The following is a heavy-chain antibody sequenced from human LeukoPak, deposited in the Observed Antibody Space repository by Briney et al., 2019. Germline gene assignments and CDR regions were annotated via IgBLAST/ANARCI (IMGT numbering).Heavy chain of an antibody. V-gene: IGHV3-15*01. CDR1: GFTFSNAW. CDR3: TTDPVVSGVDY. J-gene: IGHJ4*02. Sequence: GGSLRLSCAASGFTFSNAWKSWVRQAPAKGLEWVGRIKSKTDGGTTDYAAPVKGRFTISTDDSKNTLYLQMNSLKTEDTAVYYCTTDPVVSGVDYWGQGTLVTVSS. D-gene: IGHD4-23*01. CDR2: IKSKTDGGTT.